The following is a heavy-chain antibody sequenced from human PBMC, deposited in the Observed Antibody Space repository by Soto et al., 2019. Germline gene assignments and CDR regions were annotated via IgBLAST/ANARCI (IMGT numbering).Heavy chain of an antibody. V-gene: IGHV3-15*07. Sequence: GGSQRLACGASGFTFSNAWMNWVRQAPGKALEWVGRIKSKTDGGTTDYAAPVKGRFTISRDDSKNTLYLQMNSLKTEDTAVYYCTTDPVTMIVVVPSSGWGQGTLVTVSS. CDR2: IKSKTDGGTT. J-gene: IGHJ4*02. CDR3: TTDPVTMIVVVPSSG. CDR1: GFTFSNAW. D-gene: IGHD3-22*01.